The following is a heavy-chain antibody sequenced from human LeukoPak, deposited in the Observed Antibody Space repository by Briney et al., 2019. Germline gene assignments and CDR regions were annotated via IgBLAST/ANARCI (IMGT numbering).Heavy chain of an antibody. D-gene: IGHD6-6*01. Sequence: SVKVSCKASGGTFSSYATSWVRQAPGQGLEWMGGIIPIFGTANYAQKFQGRVTITTDESTSTAYMELSSLRSEDTAVYYCARDRIAARRNAFDIWGQGTMVTVSS. CDR2: IIPIFGTA. CDR1: GGTFSSYA. CDR3: ARDRIAARRNAFDI. V-gene: IGHV1-69*05. J-gene: IGHJ3*02.